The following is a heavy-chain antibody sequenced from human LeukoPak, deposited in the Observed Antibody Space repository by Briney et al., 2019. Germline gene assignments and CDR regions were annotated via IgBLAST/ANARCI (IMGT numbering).Heavy chain of an antibody. J-gene: IGHJ3*02. Sequence: QPGGSLRLSCAASGFTFSSYEMNWVRQAPGKGLEWVSYISSSGSTIYYADSVKGRFTISRGNAKNSLYLQMNSLRAEDTAVYYCARTERITMIVVVIQYGDAFDIWGQGTMVTVSS. V-gene: IGHV3-48*03. CDR2: ISSSGSTI. CDR3: ARTERITMIVVVIQYGDAFDI. D-gene: IGHD3-22*01. CDR1: GFTFSSYE.